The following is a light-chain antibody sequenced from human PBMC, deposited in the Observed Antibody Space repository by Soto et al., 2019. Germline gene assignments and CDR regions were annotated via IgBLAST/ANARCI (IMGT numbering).Light chain of an antibody. CDR2: DAS. CDR1: QSISSW. V-gene: IGKV1-5*01. J-gene: IGKJ2*01. Sequence: DIQMTQSPSTLSASVGDRVTIACRASQSISSWLVWYQQKPGKAPKLLIYDASTLESGVPSRFSGSGSGTEFTLTISSLQPDDFATYYCQQYNSYSYTFGQGTNLEIK. CDR3: QQYNSYSYT.